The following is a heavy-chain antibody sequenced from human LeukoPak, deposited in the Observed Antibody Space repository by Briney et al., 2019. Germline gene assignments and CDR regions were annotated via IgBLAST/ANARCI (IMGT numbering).Heavy chain of an antibody. CDR3: ARDAGVLGYFDY. CDR2: INPNINGT. V-gene: IGHV1-2*02. D-gene: IGHD2-8*01. CDR1: GYTFTGYY. J-gene: IGHJ4*02. Sequence: ASVKVSCKASGYTFTGYYIHWVRQAPGQGLEWMGWINPNINGTNYAQKLQGRVTMTTDTSTSTAYMELRSLRSDDTAVYYCARDAGVLGYFDYWGQGTLVTVSS.